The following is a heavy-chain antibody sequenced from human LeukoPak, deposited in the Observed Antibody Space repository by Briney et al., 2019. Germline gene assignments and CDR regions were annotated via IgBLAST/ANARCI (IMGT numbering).Heavy chain of an antibody. CDR1: GGTFSNYA. Sequence: ASVNVSCKASGGTFSNYAINWVRQATGQGLEWMGWMNPNSGNTGYAQKFQGRVTMTRNTSISTAYMELSSLRSEDTAVYYCATSSAVVPDYWGQGTLVTVSS. J-gene: IGHJ4*02. CDR2: MNPNSGNT. CDR3: ATSSAVVPDY. D-gene: IGHD3-22*01. V-gene: IGHV1-8*02.